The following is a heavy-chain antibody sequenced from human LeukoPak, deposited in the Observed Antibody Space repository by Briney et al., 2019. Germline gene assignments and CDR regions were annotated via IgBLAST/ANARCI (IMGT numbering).Heavy chain of an antibody. CDR3: ARVANYDILTGYYFDY. J-gene: IGHJ4*02. D-gene: IGHD3-9*01. Sequence: ASVTVSFKASGYTFTGYYMHWVRQAPGQGLEWMGWINPNSGGTNYAQKFQGRVTMTRDTSISTAYMELSRLRSDDTAVYYCARVANYDILTGYYFDYWGQGTLVTVSS. CDR1: GYTFTGYY. V-gene: IGHV1-2*02. CDR2: INPNSGGT.